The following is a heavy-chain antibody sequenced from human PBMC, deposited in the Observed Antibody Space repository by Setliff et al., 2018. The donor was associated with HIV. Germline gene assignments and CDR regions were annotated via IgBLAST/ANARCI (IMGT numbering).Heavy chain of an antibody. CDR3: ALTGHRLLRGYMNV. CDR2: LYVSGDT. V-gene: IGHV4-4*07. D-gene: IGHD2-15*01. J-gene: IGHJ6*03. CDR1: DDPIGSYY. Sequence: SETLSLTCYVTDDPIGSYYWSWVRQPAGKGLEWIGRLYVSGDTNYNPSLKSRVTMSLDTSKKHFSLKLKSVTAADTAVYYCALTGHRLLRGYMNVWGKGTTVTVSS.